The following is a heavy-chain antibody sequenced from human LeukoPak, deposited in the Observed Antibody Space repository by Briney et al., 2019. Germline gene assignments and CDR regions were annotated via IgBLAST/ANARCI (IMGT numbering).Heavy chain of an antibody. V-gene: IGHV3-30*04. Sequence: GGSLRLSCAASGFTFSSYVMHWVRQAPGKGLEGVAIISYDGSNEYYADSVKGRFTISRDNSKNSLYLQMNSLRTEDTALYYCAKDIGVGSCNGCLFDYWGQGTLVTVSS. D-gene: IGHD2-15*01. J-gene: IGHJ4*02. CDR1: GFTFSSYV. CDR2: ISYDGSNE. CDR3: AKDIGVGSCNGCLFDY.